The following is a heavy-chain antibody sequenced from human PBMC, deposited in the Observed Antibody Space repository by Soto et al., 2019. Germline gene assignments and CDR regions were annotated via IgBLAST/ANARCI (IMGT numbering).Heavy chain of an antibody. Sequence: GSLRLSCAASGFTVSSNYMSWVRQAPGKGLEWVSVIYSGGSTYYADSVKGRFTISRDNSKNTLYLQMNSLRAEDTAVYYCARDHPLRYCSSTSCPYGMDVCGQGTTVTVSS. J-gene: IGHJ6*02. CDR3: ARDHPLRYCSSTSCPYGMDV. V-gene: IGHV3-53*01. D-gene: IGHD2-2*01. CDR2: IYSGGST. CDR1: GFTVSSNY.